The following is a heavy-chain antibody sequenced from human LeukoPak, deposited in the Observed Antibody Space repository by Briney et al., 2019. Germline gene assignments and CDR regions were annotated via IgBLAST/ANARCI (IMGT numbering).Heavy chain of an antibody. CDR2: IKQDGSEK. J-gene: IGHJ4*02. CDR1: GFTFSSYW. CDR3: ARSRRSDFWSGYPFDY. D-gene: IGHD3-3*01. V-gene: IGHV3-7*01. Sequence: GGSLRLSCAASGFTFSSYWMSWVRQAPGKGREWVANIKQDGSEKYYVDSVKGRFTISRDNAKNSLYLQMNSLRAEDTAVYYCARSRRSDFWSGYPFDYWGQGTLATVSS.